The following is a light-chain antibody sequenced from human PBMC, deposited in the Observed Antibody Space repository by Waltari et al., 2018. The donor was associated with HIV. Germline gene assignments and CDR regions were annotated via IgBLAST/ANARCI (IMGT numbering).Light chain of an antibody. V-gene: IGLV2-14*03. CDR3: SSYTSSSTLRV. Sequence: QPALTQPASVSASPGQPIPTPCTATSSAAGGYTPVTIYQQHPGKAHKLMIDDVSNRPSGVSNRFSGSKSGNTASVTISGLQAEDEADYYCSSYTSSSTLRVFGTGTKVTVL. CDR1: SSAAGGYTP. J-gene: IGLJ1*01. CDR2: DVS.